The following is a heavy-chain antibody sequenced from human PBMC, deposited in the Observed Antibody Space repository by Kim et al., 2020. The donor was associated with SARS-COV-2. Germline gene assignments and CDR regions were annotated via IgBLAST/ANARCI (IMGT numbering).Heavy chain of an antibody. CDR3: ASLGASVDY. CDR2: ISSSSSTI. V-gene: IGHV3-48*01. D-gene: IGHD1-26*01. CDR1: GFTFSSYS. J-gene: IGHJ4*02. Sequence: VGSLRLSCAASGFTFSSYSMNWVRQAPGKGLEWVSYISSSSSTIYYADSVKGRFTISRDNAKNSLYLQMNSLRAEDTAVYYCASLGASVDYWGQGTLVTVSS.